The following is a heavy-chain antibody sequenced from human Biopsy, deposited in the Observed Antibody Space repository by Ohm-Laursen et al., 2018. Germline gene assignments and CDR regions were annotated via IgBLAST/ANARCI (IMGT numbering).Heavy chain of an antibody. J-gene: IGHJ4*02. D-gene: IGHD2-21*02. CDR1: GGSISSYY. Sequence: SQTLSLTCTVSGGSISSYYWNWIRQPPGKGLEWIGYIYYSGTTDYSPSLKSRVTISIDKSMNQFFLKLSSVTAEDTAVYYCARDDAVTVIRGLYYWGQGALVTVSS. CDR2: IYYSGTT. CDR3: ARDDAVTVIRGLYY. V-gene: IGHV4-59*01.